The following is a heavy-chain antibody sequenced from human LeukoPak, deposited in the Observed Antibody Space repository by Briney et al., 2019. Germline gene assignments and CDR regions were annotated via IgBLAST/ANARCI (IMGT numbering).Heavy chain of an antibody. D-gene: IGHD3-10*01. J-gene: IGHJ5*02. CDR2: SYYSGST. Sequence: PSETLSLTCTVSGGSISSSSYYWGWIRQPPGKGLEWIGSSYYSGSTYYNPSLKSRVTISVDTSKNQFSLKLSSVTAADTAAYYCARGSYYYGSGSPNWFDPWGQGTLVTVSS. CDR3: ARGSYYYGSGSPNWFDP. CDR1: GGSISSSSYY. V-gene: IGHV4-39*01.